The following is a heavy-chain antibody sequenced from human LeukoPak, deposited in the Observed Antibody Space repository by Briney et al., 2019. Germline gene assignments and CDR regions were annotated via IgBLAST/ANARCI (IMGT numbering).Heavy chain of an antibody. CDR1: GGSFSGYY. CDR3: ARMRWGEVLREFDY. D-gene: IGHD3-16*01. Sequence: SETLSLTCAVYGGSFSGYYWSWIRQLPGKGLEWIGEINHTGSTNYNPSLKSRVTMSVDTSKTQFSLKVNSVTAADTAVYYRARMRWGEVLREFDYWGQGALVTVSS. V-gene: IGHV4-34*01. J-gene: IGHJ4*02. CDR2: INHTGST.